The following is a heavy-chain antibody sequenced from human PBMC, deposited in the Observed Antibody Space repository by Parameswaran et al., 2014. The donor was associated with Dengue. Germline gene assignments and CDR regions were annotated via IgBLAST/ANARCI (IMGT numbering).Heavy chain of an antibody. CDR2: IKQDGSEK. D-gene: IGHD5-18*01. CDR3: ARDWSEAMVEHRYYYYYYGMDV. Sequence: RWIRQPPGKGLEWVANIKQDGSEKYYVDSVKGRFTISRDNAKNSLYLQMNSLRAEDTAVYYCARDWSEAMVEHRYYYYYYGMDVWGQGTTVTVSS. V-gene: IGHV3-7*03. J-gene: IGHJ6*02.